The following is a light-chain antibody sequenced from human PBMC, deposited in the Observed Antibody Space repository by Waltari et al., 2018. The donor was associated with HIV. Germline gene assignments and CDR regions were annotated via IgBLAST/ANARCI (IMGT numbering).Light chain of an antibody. J-gene: IGLJ2*01. V-gene: IGLV1-44*01. Sequence: QSVLTQPPSASGTPGQRVTISCSGSSSNIGSNTVNWYQQLPGTAPKLLSYSNNQRPSGVPYRFSCSKSGTSASLAISGLQSEDEADYYCAAWDDSLNGLVVFGGGTKLTVL. CDR3: AAWDDSLNGLVV. CDR1: SSNIGSNT. CDR2: SNN.